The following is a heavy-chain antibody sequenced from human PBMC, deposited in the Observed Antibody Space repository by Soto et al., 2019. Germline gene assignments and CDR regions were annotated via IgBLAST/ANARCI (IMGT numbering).Heavy chain of an antibody. V-gene: IGHV3-23*01. CDR2: ISGSGGST. Sequence: PGGSLRLSCAASGFTFSSYAMSWVRQAPGKGLEWVSAISGSGGSTYYADSVKGRFTISRDNSKNTLYLQMNSLRAEDTAVYYCAKGSLRTTVTTLDPWGQGTLVTVSS. CDR3: AKGSLRTTVTTLDP. J-gene: IGHJ5*02. D-gene: IGHD4-4*01. CDR1: GFTFSSYA.